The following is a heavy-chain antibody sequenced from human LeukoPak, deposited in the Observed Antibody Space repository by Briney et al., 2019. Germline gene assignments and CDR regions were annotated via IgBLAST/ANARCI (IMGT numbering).Heavy chain of an antibody. J-gene: IGHJ4*02. CDR3: ARDLLGGGLDY. V-gene: IGHV3-30-3*01. Sequence: GGSLRLSCAASGFTFSTYAMYWVRQAPGKGLEWVAIVSYVGSIEYYADSVKGRFTISRDNSKNTLYLQMNSLRAEDTAVYYCARDLLGGGLDYWGQGTLVTVSS. D-gene: IGHD3-16*01. CDR1: GFTFSTYA. CDR2: VSYVGSIE.